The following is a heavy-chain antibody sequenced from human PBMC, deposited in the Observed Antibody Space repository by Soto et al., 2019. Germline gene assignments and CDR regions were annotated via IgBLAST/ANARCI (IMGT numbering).Heavy chain of an antibody. CDR2: ISYDVSNK. Sequence: PGGSLRLSCAASGFTFSSYAMHWVRQAPGKGLEWVAVISYDVSNKYYADSVKGRFTISRDNSKNTLYLQMNSLRAEDTAVYYCAREKVYSRGWYAGGYYYGMDVWGQGTTVTVSS. D-gene: IGHD6-19*01. CDR3: AREKVYSRGWYAGGYYYGMDV. CDR1: GFTFSSYA. V-gene: IGHV3-30-3*01. J-gene: IGHJ6*02.